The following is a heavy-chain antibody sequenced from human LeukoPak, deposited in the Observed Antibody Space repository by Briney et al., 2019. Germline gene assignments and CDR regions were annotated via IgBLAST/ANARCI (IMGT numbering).Heavy chain of an antibody. CDR1: GFTFSSYG. CDR3: AKMRGEYCSGGSCYGNWFDP. D-gene: IGHD2-15*01. CDR2: ISYDGSNK. Sequence: GRSLRLSCAASGFTFSSYGMHWVRQAPGRGLECVAVISYDGSNKYYADSVKGRFTISRDNSKNTLYLQMNSLRAEDTAVYYCAKMRGEYCSGGSCYGNWFDPWGQGTLVTVSS. J-gene: IGHJ5*02. V-gene: IGHV3-30*18.